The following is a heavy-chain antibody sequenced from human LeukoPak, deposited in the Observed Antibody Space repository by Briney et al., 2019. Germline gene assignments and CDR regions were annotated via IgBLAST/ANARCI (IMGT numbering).Heavy chain of an antibody. J-gene: IGHJ4*02. CDR3: ASQGQLGGLDY. CDR2: IWYDGSNK. CDR1: GFTFSSYG. D-gene: IGHD6-13*01. Sequence: GGSLRLSCAASGFTFSSYGMHGVRQAPGKGLEWVAVIWYDGSNKYYADSVKGRFTISRDNSKNTLYLQMNSLRAEDTAVYYCASQGQLGGLDYWGQGTLVTVSS. V-gene: IGHV3-33*01.